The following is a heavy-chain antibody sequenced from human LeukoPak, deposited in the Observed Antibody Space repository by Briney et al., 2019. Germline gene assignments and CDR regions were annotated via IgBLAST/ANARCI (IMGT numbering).Heavy chain of an antibody. D-gene: IGHD6-19*01. J-gene: IGHJ4*02. CDR1: GGSISSGSYY. Sequence: SETLSLTCTVSGGSISSGSYYWSWIRQPAGKGLEWIGRIYTSGSTNYNPSLKSRVTISVDTSKNQFSLKLSSVTAADTAVYYCAREVAGTSYWGQGTLVTVSS. CDR2: IYTSGST. CDR3: AREVAGTSY. V-gene: IGHV4-61*02.